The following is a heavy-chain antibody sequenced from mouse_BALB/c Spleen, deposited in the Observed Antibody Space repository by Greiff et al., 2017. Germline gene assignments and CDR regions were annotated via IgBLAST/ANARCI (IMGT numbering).Heavy chain of an antibody. V-gene: IGHV1-20*02. J-gene: IGHJ4*01. CDR3: ARTDYYGSSYLYDAMDY. D-gene: IGHD1-1*01. Sequence: VQLQQSGPELVKPGASVKISCKASGYSFTGYFMNWVMQSHGKSLEWIGRINPYNGDTFYNQKFKGKATLTVDKSSSTAHMELRSLASEDSAVYYCARTDYYGSSYLYDAMDYWGQGTSVTVSS. CDR2: INPYNGDT. CDR1: GYSFTGYF.